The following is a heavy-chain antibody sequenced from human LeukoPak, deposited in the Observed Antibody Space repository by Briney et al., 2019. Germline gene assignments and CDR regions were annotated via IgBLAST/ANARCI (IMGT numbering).Heavy chain of an antibody. CDR1: GFTFSSYW. CDR2: IKQDGSEK. V-gene: IGHV3-7*01. D-gene: IGHD6-13*01. J-gene: IGHJ4*02. CDR3: ASGEAAAATPFDY. Sequence: GGSLRLSCAASGFTFSSYWMSWVRQAPGKGLEWVANIKQDGSEKYYVDSVKGRFTISRDNAKNSLYLQMNSLRAEDTAVYYCASGEAAAATPFDYWGQGALVTVSS.